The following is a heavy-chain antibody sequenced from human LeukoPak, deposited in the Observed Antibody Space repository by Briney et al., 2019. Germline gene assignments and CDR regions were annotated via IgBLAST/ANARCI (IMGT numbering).Heavy chain of an antibody. D-gene: IGHD6-19*01. CDR3: ARVHSSGWYDY. CDR2: IYYSGST. J-gene: IGHJ4*02. Sequence: SETLSLTCTVSGGSISSYYWSWIRQPPGKGLEWIGYIYYSGSTNYNPSLKSRVTISVDTSKNQFSLKLSSVTAADTAVYYCARVHSSGWYDYWGQGTLVTVSS. V-gene: IGHV4-59*12. CDR1: GGSISSYY.